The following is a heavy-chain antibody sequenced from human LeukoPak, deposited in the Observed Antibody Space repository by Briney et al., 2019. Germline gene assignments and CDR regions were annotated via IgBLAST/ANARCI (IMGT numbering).Heavy chain of an antibody. Sequence: QSGGSLRLSCAASGFTFSSYWMSWVRQAPGKGLEWVANIKQDGSDKYYADSVEGRFTISRDNAKNSLYLQMNSLRAEDTAVYYCARERGPLDYSYYMDVWGKGTTVTVSS. CDR3: ARERGPLDYSYYMDV. CDR1: GFTFSSYW. V-gene: IGHV3-7*01. CDR2: IKQDGSDK. J-gene: IGHJ6*03.